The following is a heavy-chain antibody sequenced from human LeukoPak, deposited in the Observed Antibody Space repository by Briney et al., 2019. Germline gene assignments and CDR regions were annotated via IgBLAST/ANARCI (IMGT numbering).Heavy chain of an antibody. CDR3: ATLGEYYDSSGYYYN. V-gene: IGHV4-39*01. Sequence: PSETLSLTCTVSGGSISSSSYYWGWIRQPPGKGLEWIGSIYYSGSTYYNPSLKSRVTISVDTSKNQFSLKLSSVTAADTAVYYCATLGEYYDSSGYYYNWGQETLVTVSS. J-gene: IGHJ4*02. D-gene: IGHD3-22*01. CDR1: GGSISSSSYY. CDR2: IYYSGST.